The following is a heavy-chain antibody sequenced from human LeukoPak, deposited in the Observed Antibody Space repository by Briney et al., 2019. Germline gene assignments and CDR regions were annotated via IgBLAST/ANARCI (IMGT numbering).Heavy chain of an antibody. D-gene: IGHD6-13*01. CDR2: INSGGST. Sequence: GGSLRLSCAASGFTFSTYAMSWVRQAPGKGLEWVSAINSGGSTYYADSLRGRFTISRDNSKNTLYLQMNSLRADDTAVYYCAKDWPSEWQQLPDYDAFDIWGQGTMVTVSS. J-gene: IGHJ3*02. V-gene: IGHV3-23*01. CDR1: GFTFSTYA. CDR3: AKDWPSEWQQLPDYDAFDI.